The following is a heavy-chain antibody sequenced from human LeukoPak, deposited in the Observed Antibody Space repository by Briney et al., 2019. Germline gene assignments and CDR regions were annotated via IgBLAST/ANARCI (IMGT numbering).Heavy chain of an antibody. J-gene: IGHJ4*02. CDR3: AKGGAVRGVQSGRFDD. Sequence: GRSLRLSCAASGFTFSSYGMHWVRQAPGKGLEWVAVISYDGSNKYYADSVQGRFIISRDNSRNTLFLQMNSLTAADTAAYYCAKGGAVRGVQSGRFDDWGQGTLVTVSS. CDR1: GFTFSSYG. D-gene: IGHD3-10*01. V-gene: IGHV3-30*18. CDR2: ISYDGSNK.